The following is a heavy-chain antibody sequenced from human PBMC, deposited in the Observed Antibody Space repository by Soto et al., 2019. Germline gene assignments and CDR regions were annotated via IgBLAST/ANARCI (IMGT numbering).Heavy chain of an antibody. Sequence: PGESLKISCKGSWYSFTSYWIGWVRQMPGKVLEWMGIIYPGDSDTRYSPSFQGQVTISADKSISTAYLQWSSLKASDTAMYYCARHFPRGAILTYSYYGMDVWGQGTTVTVSS. D-gene: IGHD3-9*01. V-gene: IGHV5-51*01. CDR3: ARHFPRGAILTYSYYGMDV. J-gene: IGHJ6*02. CDR1: WYSFTSYW. CDR2: IYPGDSDT.